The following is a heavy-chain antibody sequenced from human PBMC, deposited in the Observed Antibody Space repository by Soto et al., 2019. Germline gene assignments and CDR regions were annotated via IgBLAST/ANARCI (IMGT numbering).Heavy chain of an antibody. CDR3: ARELNPYYYGSGNMYGY. CDR2: IKQDGSEK. V-gene: IGHV3-7*04. Sequence: GGSLRLSCAASGFTFRSYWMSWVRQAPGKGLEWVANIKQDGSEKYYVDSVKGRFTISRDNAKNSLYLQMNSLRAEDTAVYYCARELNPYYYGSGNMYGYWGQGTLVTVSS. CDR1: GFTFRSYW. D-gene: IGHD3-10*01. J-gene: IGHJ4*02.